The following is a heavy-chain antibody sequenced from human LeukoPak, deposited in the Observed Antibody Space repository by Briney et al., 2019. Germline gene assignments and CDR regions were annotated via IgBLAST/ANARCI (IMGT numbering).Heavy chain of an antibody. J-gene: IGHJ6*02. CDR2: IWYDGSNK. CDR3: ARVPTPPYCSGGSCNEVLGDYYYGMDV. D-gene: IGHD2-15*01. V-gene: IGHV3-33*01. CDR1: EFTFNIYD. Sequence: GGSLRLSCAASEFTFNIYDMHWVRQAPGKGLEWVAVIWYDGSNKYYADSVKGRFTISRDNSKNTLYLQMNSLRAEDTAVYYCARVPTPPYCSGGSCNEVLGDYYYGMDVWGQGTTVAVSS.